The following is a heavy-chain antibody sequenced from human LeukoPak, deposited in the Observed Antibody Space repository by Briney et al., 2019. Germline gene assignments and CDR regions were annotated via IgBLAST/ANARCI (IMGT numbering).Heavy chain of an antibody. CDR1: GYTFAGYY. D-gene: IGHD3-22*01. Sequence: ASVKVSCTASGYTFAGYYMHWVRQAPGQGLEWMGWINPNSGGTNYAQKFQGRVTMTRDTSISTHYMELSRLRSDDTAVYYCASPYYYDSSGYYPNDAFDIWGQGTMVTVSS. CDR3: ASPYYYDSSGYYPNDAFDI. CDR2: INPNSGGT. J-gene: IGHJ3*02. V-gene: IGHV1-2*02.